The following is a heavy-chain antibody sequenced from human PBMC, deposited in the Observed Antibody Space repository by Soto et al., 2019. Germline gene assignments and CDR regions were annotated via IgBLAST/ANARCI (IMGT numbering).Heavy chain of an antibody. D-gene: IGHD6-13*01. Sequence: PSETLSLTCTVSGVSISSYYWIWIRQPPGKGLEWIGYIYYSGSTNYNPSLKSRVTISVDTSKNQFSLKLSSVTAADTAVYYCARHIPNSSSWPIDYWGQGTLVTVPQ. CDR1: GVSISSYY. V-gene: IGHV4-59*01. CDR2: IYYSGST. J-gene: IGHJ4*02. CDR3: ARHIPNSSSWPIDY.